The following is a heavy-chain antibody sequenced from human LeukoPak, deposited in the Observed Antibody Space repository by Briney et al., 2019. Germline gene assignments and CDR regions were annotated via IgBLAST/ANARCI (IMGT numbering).Heavy chain of an antibody. D-gene: IGHD2-15*01. CDR2: ISSSGSTI. CDR1: GFTFSSYE. Sequence: PGGSLRLSCAASGFTFSSYEMNWVRQAPGKGLEWVSYISSSGSTIYHADSVRGRFTISRDNAKNSLYLQMNSLRAEDTAVYYCARGYCSGGSCLFDYWGQGTLVTVSS. CDR3: ARGYCSGGSCLFDY. J-gene: IGHJ4*02. V-gene: IGHV3-48*03.